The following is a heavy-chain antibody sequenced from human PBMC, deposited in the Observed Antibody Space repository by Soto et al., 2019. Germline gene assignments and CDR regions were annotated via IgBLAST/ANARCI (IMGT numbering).Heavy chain of an antibody. V-gene: IGHV5-51*01. J-gene: IGHJ4*02. CDR1: GYIFIDYW. CDR2: VYPRDSDT. D-gene: IGHD2-15*01. CDR3: ARPPLPGYSIHFNS. Sequence: GESLKISCKASGYIFIDYWIGWVRQMPGKGLEWMGIVYPRDSDTRYSPSFQGQVTISADRSTGTAFLQWRSLKASDTALYYCARPPLPGYSIHFNSWDQGTLVTVSS.